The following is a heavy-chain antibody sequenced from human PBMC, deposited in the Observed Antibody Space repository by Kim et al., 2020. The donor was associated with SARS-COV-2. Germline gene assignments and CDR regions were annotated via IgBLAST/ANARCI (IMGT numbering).Heavy chain of an antibody. CDR2: IDYNGGST. V-gene: IGHV3-64*01. Sequence: GGSLRLSCAASGFNFNSFSMHWVRQAPGKGLEYVAAIDYNGGSTYYSSFVKGRFIISTDNSKTTLYLQMASLTSDDTAIYYCARAGPTTAFDIWVQGTVV. CDR3: ARAGPTTAFDI. D-gene: IGHD1-26*01. J-gene: IGHJ3*02. CDR1: GFNFNSFS.